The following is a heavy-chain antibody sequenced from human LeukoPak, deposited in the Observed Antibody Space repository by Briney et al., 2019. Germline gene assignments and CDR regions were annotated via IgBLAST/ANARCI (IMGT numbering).Heavy chain of an antibody. V-gene: IGHV3-7*04. CDR3: ARVIPIFGVVTTGYYFDY. Sequence: LPGSSLRLSCAASGFTFSIYWMSWVRQAPGKGLEWVANIKHDGSEEYYMNSVKGRFTISRDNAKNSLYLQMNSLRAEDTAVYYCARVIPIFGVVTTGYYFDYWGQGTLVTVSS. J-gene: IGHJ4*02. CDR2: IKHDGSEE. D-gene: IGHD3-3*01. CDR1: GFTFSIYW.